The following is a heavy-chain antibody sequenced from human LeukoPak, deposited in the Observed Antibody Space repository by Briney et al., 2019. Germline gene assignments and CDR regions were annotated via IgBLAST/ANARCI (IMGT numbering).Heavy chain of an antibody. CDR1: GYTLTELS. CDR2: FDPEDGET. Sequence: ASVMVSCKVSGYTLTELSMHWVRQAPGKGLEWMGGFDPEDGETIYAQKFQGRVTMTEDTSTDTAYMELSSLRSEDTAVYYCATRGDLSLHFDYWGQGTLVTVSS. J-gene: IGHJ4*02. D-gene: IGHD3-22*01. CDR3: ATRGDLSLHFDY. V-gene: IGHV1-24*01.